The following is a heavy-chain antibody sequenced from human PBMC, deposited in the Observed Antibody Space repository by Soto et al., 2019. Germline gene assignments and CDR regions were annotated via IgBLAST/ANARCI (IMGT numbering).Heavy chain of an antibody. J-gene: IGHJ4*02. CDR2: INAGNGNT. V-gene: IGHV1-3*01. Sequence: QVQLVQSGAEVKKPGASVKVSCKASGYTFTSYAMHWVRQAPGQRLEWMGWINAGNGNTKYSQKFQGRVTITRDTSASTAYMELSSLISEDTAVYYCARNYYDSSGLGGSFDYWGQGTLVTVSS. CDR3: ARNYYDSSGLGGSFDY. D-gene: IGHD3-22*01. CDR1: GYTFTSYA.